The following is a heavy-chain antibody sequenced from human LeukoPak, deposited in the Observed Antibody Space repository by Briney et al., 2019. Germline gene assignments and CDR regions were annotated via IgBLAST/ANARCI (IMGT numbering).Heavy chain of an antibody. V-gene: IGHV3-23*01. Sequence: PGGSLRLSCAASGFTFSSYAMSWVRQAPGKGLEWVSAISGSGGSTYYADSVKGRFTISRDNSKNTLYLQMNNLRAEDTAVYYCASQSIAARMYAFDIWGQGTMVTVSS. CDR2: ISGSGGST. CDR1: GFTFSSYA. CDR3: ASQSIAARMYAFDI. J-gene: IGHJ3*02. D-gene: IGHD6-6*01.